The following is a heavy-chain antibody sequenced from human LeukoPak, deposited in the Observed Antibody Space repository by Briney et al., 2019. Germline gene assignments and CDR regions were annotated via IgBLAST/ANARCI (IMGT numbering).Heavy chain of an antibody. CDR2: ISSGGSTI. J-gene: IGHJ4*02. CDR1: GFTFSSYE. V-gene: IGHV3-48*03. Sequence: GGSLGLSCAASGFTFSSYEMNWVRQAPGKGLEWVSYISSGGSTIYYADSVKGRFTISRDNAKNSLYLQMNSLRAEDMAVYYCARGDSCPTYWGQGTLVTVSS. CDR3: ARGDSCPTY. D-gene: IGHD2-15*01.